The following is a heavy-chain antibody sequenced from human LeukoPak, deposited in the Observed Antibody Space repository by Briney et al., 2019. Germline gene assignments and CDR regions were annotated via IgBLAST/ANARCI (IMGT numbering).Heavy chain of an antibody. CDR1: GFAFDAHG. D-gene: IGHD2-2*01. Sequence: GGSLRLSCTASGFAFDAHGMSWVRQVPGKGLEWVSGINWSGGSTGYADPLRGRFTISRDNAKNSLYLQMDSLRAEDTALYYCARASITSPFYFDYWGQGTLVTVSS. V-gene: IGHV3-20*04. CDR2: INWSGGST. J-gene: IGHJ4*02. CDR3: ARASITSPFYFDY.